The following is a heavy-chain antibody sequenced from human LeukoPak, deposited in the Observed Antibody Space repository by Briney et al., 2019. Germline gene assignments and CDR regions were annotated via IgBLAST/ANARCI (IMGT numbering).Heavy chain of an antibody. CDR3: ARDPRNVGLAP. V-gene: IGHV3-74*01. J-gene: IGHJ5*02. CDR2: NNGDGSTT. Sequence: PGGSLRLSCVASGFSLSGYWMYWVRKAPGEGLMYISRNNGDGSTTNYADVVKGRFTMSRDNVKNTLYLQMNSLRVEDTAVYYCARDPRNVGLAPWGQGTLVTVSS. D-gene: IGHD2-15*01. CDR1: GFSLSGYW.